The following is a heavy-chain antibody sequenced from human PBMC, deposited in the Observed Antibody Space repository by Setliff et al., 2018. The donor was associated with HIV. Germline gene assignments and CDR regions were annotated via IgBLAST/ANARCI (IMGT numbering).Heavy chain of an antibody. Sequence: GGSLRLSCKASGFSVSSNDMNWVRQAPGKGLEWVSYISSSGSTIYYADSVKGRFTISRDNAKNSLYLQMNSLRSEDTAVYYCVREGPQTGDHSLALFWGQGTVVTVSS. CDR2: ISSSGSTI. J-gene: IGHJ4*02. V-gene: IGHV3-48*03. CDR3: VREGPQTGDHSLALF. D-gene: IGHD7-27*01. CDR1: GFSVSSND.